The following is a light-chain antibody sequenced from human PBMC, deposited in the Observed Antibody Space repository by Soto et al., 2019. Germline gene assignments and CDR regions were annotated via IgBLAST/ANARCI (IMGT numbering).Light chain of an antibody. CDR3: QQSYSTPPIT. CDR1: QTISRY. V-gene: IGKV1-39*01. Sequence: DIQMTQSPSSLSASVGDRVTITCRASQTISRYLNWYQQRPGKAPNLLIYSASSLQSGVPSRFSGSGSGTDFTLTISSLQPEDFATYYCQQSYSTPPITFGQGTRLEIK. CDR2: SAS. J-gene: IGKJ5*01.